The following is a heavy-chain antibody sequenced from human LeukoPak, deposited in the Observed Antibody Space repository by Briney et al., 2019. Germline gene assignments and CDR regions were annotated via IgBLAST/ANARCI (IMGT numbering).Heavy chain of an antibody. CDR1: GFTFSSYS. Sequence: GGSLRLSCAASGFTFSSYSMSRVRQAPGKGLEWVSSISISSSYIYYADSVEGRFTITRDNAKNSLYLQMNSLRAEDTAVYYCARYSSSPRYYYYYYMDVWGKGTTVTVSS. CDR2: ISISSSYI. V-gene: IGHV3-21*01. CDR3: ARYSSSPRYYYYYYMDV. J-gene: IGHJ6*03. D-gene: IGHD6-6*01.